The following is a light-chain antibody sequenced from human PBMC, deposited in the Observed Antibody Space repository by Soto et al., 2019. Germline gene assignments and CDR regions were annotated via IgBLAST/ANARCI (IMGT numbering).Light chain of an antibody. CDR2: GAS. V-gene: IGKV3-20*01. Sequence: ETVLTKSPGTLSLSPGERATLSCRASQSISSSYLAWYQQKTGQAPKLLIYGASSRATGTPDRFSGSGSGTDFTRTISRLEPEDVAMYYCQERTAWPPIPFGQGSRLAI. CDR3: QERTAWPPIP. CDR1: QSISSSY. J-gene: IGKJ5*01.